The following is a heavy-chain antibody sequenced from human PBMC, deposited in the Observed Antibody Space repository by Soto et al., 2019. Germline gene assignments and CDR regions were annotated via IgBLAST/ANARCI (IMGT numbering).Heavy chain of an antibody. D-gene: IGHD2-15*01. J-gene: IGHJ6*03. V-gene: IGHV1-58*02. CDR2: IVVGSGNT. CDR1: GFTFTSSA. Sequence: SVKVSCKASGFTFTSSAMQWVRQARGQRLEWIGWIVVGSGNTNYAQKFQERVTITRDMSTSTAYMELSSLRSEDTAVYYCAADGYCSGGSCSYMDVWGKGTTVTVSS. CDR3: AADGYCSGGSCSYMDV.